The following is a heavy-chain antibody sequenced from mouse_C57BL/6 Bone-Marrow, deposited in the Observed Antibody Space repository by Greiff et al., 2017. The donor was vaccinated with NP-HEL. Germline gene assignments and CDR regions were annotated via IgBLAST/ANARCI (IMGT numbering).Heavy chain of an antibody. V-gene: IGHV1-69*01. CDR1: GYTFTSYW. J-gene: IGHJ4*01. Sequence: QVQLQQPGAELVMPGASVKLSCKASGYTFTSYWMHWVKQRPGQGLEWIGEIDPSDSYTNYNQKFKGKSTLTVDKSSSTAYIQLSSLTSEDSAVYYCARDRGGAMDYWGQGTSVTVSS. CDR2: IDPSDSYT. CDR3: ARDRGGAMDY.